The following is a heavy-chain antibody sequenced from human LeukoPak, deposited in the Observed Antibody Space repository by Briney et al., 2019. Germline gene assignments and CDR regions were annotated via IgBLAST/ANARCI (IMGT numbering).Heavy chain of an antibody. CDR1: GLISSDHA. CDR3: ARQMTSTRLFDS. CDR2: IGSDGSKK. Sequence: GRSLRLSCVASGLISSDHAFHWVRQSPDKGLEWVALIGSDGSKKYYADSVQGRFTVSRENSKNTLFLQMNTLRADDTAVYFCARQMTSTRLFDSWGQGTLVTVSS. J-gene: IGHJ4*02. D-gene: IGHD5/OR15-5a*01. V-gene: IGHV3-30*04.